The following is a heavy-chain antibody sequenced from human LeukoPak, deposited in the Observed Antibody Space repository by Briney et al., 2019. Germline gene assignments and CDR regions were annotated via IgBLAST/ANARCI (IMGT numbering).Heavy chain of an antibody. Sequence: GGSLRLSCAASGFTFSSYSMNWVRQAPGKGLEWVSSISSSSSYIYYADSVKGRFTISRDNAKNSLYLQMNSLRAEDTAVYYCARLQDNWNDPYYYYGMDVWGKGTTVTVSS. J-gene: IGHJ6*04. D-gene: IGHD1-20*01. CDR2: ISSSSSYI. V-gene: IGHV3-21*01. CDR1: GFTFSSYS. CDR3: ARLQDNWNDPYYYYGMDV.